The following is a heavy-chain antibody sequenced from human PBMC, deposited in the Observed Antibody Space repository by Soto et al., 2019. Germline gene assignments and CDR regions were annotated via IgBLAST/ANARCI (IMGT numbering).Heavy chain of an antibody. J-gene: IGHJ4*02. CDR3: ASPDQARPYYFVY. CDR2: IYYSGST. Sequence: PSETLSLTCTVSGGSISSGDYYWSWIRQPPGKGLEWIGYIYYSGSTYYNPSLKSRVTISVDTSKNQFSLKLRSVPAADTAVYCCASPDQARPYYFVYWGQGTLVTGSS. V-gene: IGHV4-30-4*01. CDR1: GGSISSGDYY.